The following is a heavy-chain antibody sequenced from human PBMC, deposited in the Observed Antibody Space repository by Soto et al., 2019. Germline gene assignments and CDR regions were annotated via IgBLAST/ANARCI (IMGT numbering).Heavy chain of an antibody. D-gene: IGHD3-22*01. CDR1: GFTFSSYA. CDR3: AKDALIYYYDSSGYLVNWFDP. Sequence: GGSLRLSCAASGFTFSSYAMSWVRQAPGKGLEWVSAISGSGGSTYYADSVKGRFTISRDNSKNTLYLQMNSLRAEDTAVYYCAKDALIYYYDSSGYLVNWFDPWGQGTLVTVSS. CDR2: ISGSGGST. J-gene: IGHJ5*02. V-gene: IGHV3-23*01.